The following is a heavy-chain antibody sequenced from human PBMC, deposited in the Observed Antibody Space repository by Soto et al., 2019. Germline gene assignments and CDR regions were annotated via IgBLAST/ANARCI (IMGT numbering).Heavy chain of an antibody. D-gene: IGHD3-3*01. Sequence: EVKLVESGGGLVQPGGSLRLSCAASGFTCSSYWLHWARQVPGKGLVWVSRINTDGSSTRHADSVKGRFTITRNNAKNALYLQMNSLRPEDTVVYYCARYQLVCWSGCNCYGMDVGGQVTTVSVSS. CDR1: GFTCSSYW. CDR3: ARYQLVCWSGCNCYGMDV. J-gene: IGHJ6*02. CDR2: INTDGSST. V-gene: IGHV3-74*01.